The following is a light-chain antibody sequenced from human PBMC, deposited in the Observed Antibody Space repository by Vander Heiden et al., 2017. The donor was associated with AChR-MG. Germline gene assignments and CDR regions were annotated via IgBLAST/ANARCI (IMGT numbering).Light chain of an antibody. V-gene: IGLV4-69*01. CDR1: SGHSSYA. CDR3: QTWGTGIKV. J-gene: IGLJ3*02. CDR2: LNSDGSH. Sequence: QLLLTQSPSASASLGASVKLTCTLSSGHSSYAMAWHQQQQEKGPRYLMKLNSDGSHRKGDGIPDRFSGSSSGAERYLTISSLQSEDEADYYCQTWGTGIKVFGGGTKLTVL.